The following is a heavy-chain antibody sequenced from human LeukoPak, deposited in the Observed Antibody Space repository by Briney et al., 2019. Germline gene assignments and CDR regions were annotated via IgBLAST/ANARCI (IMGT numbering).Heavy chain of an antibody. CDR1: GFTFSSYS. V-gene: IGHV3-21*01. CDR2: ISSSRSYI. CDR3: ARDGSAIFGVGHDY. J-gene: IGHJ4*02. D-gene: IGHD3-3*01. Sequence: PGGSLRLSCAASGFTFSSYSMNWVRQAPGKGLEWVSSISSSRSYIYYADSVKGRFTVSRDNAKNSLYLQMNSLRAEDTAVYYCARDGSAIFGVGHDYWGQGTLVTVSS.